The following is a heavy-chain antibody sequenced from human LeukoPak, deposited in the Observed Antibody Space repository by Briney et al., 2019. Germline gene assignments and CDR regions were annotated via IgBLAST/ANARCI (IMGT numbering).Heavy chain of an antibody. J-gene: IGHJ5*02. D-gene: IGHD2-15*01. CDR2: INPNSGGT. Sequence: ASVKVSCKAAGYTFTGYYMFWVRQAPGQGLEWMGRINPNSGGTNYAQKFQGRVTMTRDTSISTAYMELSRLRSDDTAVYYCARGYCSGGSCYSVENWFDPWGQGTLITVSS. V-gene: IGHV1-2*06. CDR3: ARGYCSGGSCYSVENWFDP. CDR1: GYTFTGYY.